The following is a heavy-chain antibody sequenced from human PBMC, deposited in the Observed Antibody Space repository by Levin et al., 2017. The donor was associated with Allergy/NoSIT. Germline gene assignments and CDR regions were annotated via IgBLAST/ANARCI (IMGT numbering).Heavy chain of an antibody. CDR2: IWYDGSNK. Sequence: GGSLRLSCAASGFTFSSYGMHWVRQAPGKGLEWVAVIWYDGSNKYYADSVKGRFTISRDNSKNTLYLQMNSLRAEDTAVYYCARQQWLETSGDYWGQGTLVTVSS. D-gene: IGHD6-19*01. CDR1: GFTFSSYG. CDR3: ARQQWLETSGDY. J-gene: IGHJ4*02. V-gene: IGHV3-33*01.